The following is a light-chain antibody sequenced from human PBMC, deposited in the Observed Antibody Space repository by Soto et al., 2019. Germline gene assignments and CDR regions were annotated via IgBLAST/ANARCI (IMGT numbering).Light chain of an antibody. J-gene: IGLJ1*01. CDR3: CSYAGSYTFYG. V-gene: IGLV2-11*01. CDR1: SSDVGGYNY. CDR2: DVS. Sequence: QSALTQPRSVSGSPGQSVTISCTGTSSDVGGYNYVSWYQQHPGKAPKLMIYDVSKRPSGVPDRFSGSKSGNTASLTISGLQAEDEADDYCCSYAGSYTFYGFGTGTKLTVL.